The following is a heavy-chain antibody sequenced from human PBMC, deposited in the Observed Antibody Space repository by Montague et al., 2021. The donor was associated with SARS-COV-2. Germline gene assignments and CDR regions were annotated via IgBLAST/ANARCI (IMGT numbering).Heavy chain of an antibody. J-gene: IGHJ6*02. V-gene: IGHV4-34*01. CDR2: INHSGST. D-gene: IGHD3-10*01. CDR1: GASFSGYY. CDR3: ARGPEVWFVESNLMDV. Sequence: SETLSLTCAVYGASFSGYYWSWIRQPPGKGLEWIGEINHSGSTNYNPSLKSGVTISVDTSKNQFSLKLSSVTAADTAVYYCARGPEVWFVESNLMDVWGQGTTVTVSS.